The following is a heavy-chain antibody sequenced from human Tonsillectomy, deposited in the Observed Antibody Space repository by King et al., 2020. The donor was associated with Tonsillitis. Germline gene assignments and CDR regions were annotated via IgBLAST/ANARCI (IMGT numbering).Heavy chain of an antibody. CDR2: IYYSGST. J-gene: IGHJ6*02. CDR1: GGSISSRDYY. Sequence: QLQESGPGLVKPSQTLSLTCTVSGGSISSRDYYWSWIRQPPGKGLEWIGYIYYSGSTYYNPSLKSRVTISVDTSKNQFSLKLSSVTAADTAVYYWARVPLHYDFWSGPYYYYGMDVWGQGTTVTVSS. V-gene: IGHV4-30-4*01. CDR3: ARVPLHYDFWSGPYYYYGMDV. D-gene: IGHD3-3*01.